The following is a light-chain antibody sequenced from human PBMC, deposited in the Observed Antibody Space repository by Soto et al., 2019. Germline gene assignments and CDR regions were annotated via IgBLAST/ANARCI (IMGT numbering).Light chain of an antibody. CDR2: AAS. J-gene: IGKJ1*01. Sequence: AIPNTQAPASFSSSPGARATIPCPARHVDNSYLAWYQQKPGKAPKLLIYAASSMQSGVPSRFGGSGAGTDFTLTVSRLESEDFAVYYCQQYGSYQWTFGQGTKVDIK. CDR1: HVDNSY. V-gene: IGKV1-8*01. CDR3: QQYGSYQWT.